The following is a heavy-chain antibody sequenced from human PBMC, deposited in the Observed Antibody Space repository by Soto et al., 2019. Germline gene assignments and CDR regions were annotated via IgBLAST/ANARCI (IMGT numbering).Heavy chain of an antibody. CDR3: ARDLEMATSDYYYYYGMDV. CDR1: GYTFTSYY. V-gene: IGHV1-46*01. D-gene: IGHD5-12*01. CDR2: INPSGGST. Sequence: ASVKVSCKASGYTFTSYYMHWVRQAPGQGLEWMGIINPSGGSTSYAQKFQGRVTMTRDTSTSTVYMELSSLRSEDTAVYYCARDLEMATSDYYYYYGMDVWGQGTTVTVSS. J-gene: IGHJ6*02.